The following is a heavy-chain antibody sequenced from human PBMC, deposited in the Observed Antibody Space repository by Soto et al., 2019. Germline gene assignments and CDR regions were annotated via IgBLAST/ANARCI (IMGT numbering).Heavy chain of an antibody. J-gene: IGHJ4*02. CDR2: IYYSGST. V-gene: IGHV4-59*01. D-gene: IGHD3-3*01. Sequence: ASVTLCLTYTVAEGSISSYDCSWIRQPPGRGLEWIGYIYYSGSTNYNPSLKSRVTISVDTSKNQFSLKLSSVTAADTAVYYCARGTSGFLEWSLDYWGQGTLVTVSS. CDR3: ARGTSGFLEWSLDY. CDR1: EGSISSYD.